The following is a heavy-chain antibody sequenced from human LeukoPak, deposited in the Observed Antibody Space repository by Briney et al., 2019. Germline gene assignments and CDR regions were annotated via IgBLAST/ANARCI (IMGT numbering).Heavy chain of an antibody. J-gene: IGHJ4*02. D-gene: IGHD3-22*01. Sequence: SLKVSCKASGCTFSSYAISWVRQAPGQALKWMGGIIPIFGTANYAQKCQGRVTITADESTSTAYMELSSLRSEDTAVYYCARVVGTYYYDSSGYLDYWGQGTLVTVSS. CDR3: ARVVGTYYYDSSGYLDY. CDR1: GCTFSSYA. V-gene: IGHV1-69*13. CDR2: IIPIFGTA.